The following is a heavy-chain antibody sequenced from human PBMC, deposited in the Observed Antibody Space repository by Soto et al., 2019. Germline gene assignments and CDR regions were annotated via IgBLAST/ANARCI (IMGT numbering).Heavy chain of an antibody. Sequence: LSLTCAASGFTFSSYAMSWVRQAPGKGLEWVSAISGSGGSTYYADSVKGRFTISRDNSKNTLYLQMNSLRAEDTAVYYCAKGYGDYDEYFQHWGQGTLVTVSS. CDR3: AKGYGDYDEYFQH. CDR1: GFTFSSYA. CDR2: ISGSGGST. V-gene: IGHV3-23*01. D-gene: IGHD4-17*01. J-gene: IGHJ1*01.